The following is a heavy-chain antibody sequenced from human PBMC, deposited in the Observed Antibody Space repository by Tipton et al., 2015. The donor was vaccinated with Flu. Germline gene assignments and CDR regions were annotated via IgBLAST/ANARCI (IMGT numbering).Heavy chain of an antibody. V-gene: IGHV1-18*01. Sequence: QSGAEVKKPGASVKVSCKASGYTFTSYGITWVRQAPGQGLEWMGWISAYNGNTNYAQRRQGRVTMTTDTSTSTAYMELRSLRSDDTAVYYCARFRSVTTVTKGYYYYGMDVGGQGTTVTVSS. J-gene: IGHJ6*02. CDR1: GYTFTSYG. CDR3: ARFRSVTTVTKGYYYYGMDV. D-gene: IGHD4-17*01. CDR2: ISAYNGNT.